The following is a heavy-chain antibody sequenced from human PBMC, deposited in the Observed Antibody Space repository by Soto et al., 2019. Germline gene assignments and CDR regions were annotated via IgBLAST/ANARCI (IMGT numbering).Heavy chain of an antibody. Sequence: ASVKVSGKASGYTFTSYDINWVRQATGQGLEWMGWMNPNSGNTGYAQKFQGRVTMTRNTSISTAYMELSSLRSEDTAVYYCARWRTVTTDYYYGMDVWGQGTTVTVSS. D-gene: IGHD4-17*01. V-gene: IGHV1-8*01. J-gene: IGHJ6*02. CDR2: MNPNSGNT. CDR3: ARWRTVTTDYYYGMDV. CDR1: GYTFTSYD.